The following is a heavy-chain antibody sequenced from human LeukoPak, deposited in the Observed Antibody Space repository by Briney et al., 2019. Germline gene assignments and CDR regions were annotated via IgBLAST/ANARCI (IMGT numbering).Heavy chain of an antibody. CDR2: ISGSGGST. V-gene: IGHV3-23*01. CDR1: GFTFSSYA. Sequence: GGSLGLSCAASGFTFSSYAMSWVRQAPGKGLEWVSAISGSGGSTYYADSVKGRFTISRDNSKNTLYLQMNSLRAEDTAVYYCAKVRNYSPVAEGFDYWGQGTLVTVSS. D-gene: IGHD4-11*01. J-gene: IGHJ4*02. CDR3: AKVRNYSPVAEGFDY.